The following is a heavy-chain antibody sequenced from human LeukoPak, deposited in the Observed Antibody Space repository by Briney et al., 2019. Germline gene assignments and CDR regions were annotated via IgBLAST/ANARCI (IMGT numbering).Heavy chain of an antibody. CDR3: ARGLSIGYCSSTSCSHFDY. CDR2: IYHSGST. D-gene: IGHD2-2*01. J-gene: IGHJ4*02. Sequence: SETLSLTCAVSGGSISSSNWWSWVRQPPGKGLEWIGEIYHSGSTNYNPSLKSRVTISVDKSKNQFSLKLSSVTAADTAVYYCARGLSIGYCSSTSCSHFDYWGQGTLVTVSS. V-gene: IGHV4-4*02. CDR1: GGSISSSNW.